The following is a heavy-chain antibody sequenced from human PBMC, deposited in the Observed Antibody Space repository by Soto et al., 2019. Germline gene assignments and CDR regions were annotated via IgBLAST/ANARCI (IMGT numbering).Heavy chain of an antibody. CDR1: GYTFSSYG. CDR2: ISVYSGNT. D-gene: IGHD2-2*01. J-gene: IGHJ4*02. V-gene: IGHV1-18*01. Sequence: QVQLVQSGVEVKKPGASVKVSCKASGYTFSSYGISWVRQAPGQGLEWMGWISVYSGNTYYAQKVQGRVTMTTDTSTNTAYMELRCLRSDDTAVYYCARTRTGHALVDDPYYFDYWGQGALVTVSS. CDR3: ARTRTGHALVDDPYYFDY.